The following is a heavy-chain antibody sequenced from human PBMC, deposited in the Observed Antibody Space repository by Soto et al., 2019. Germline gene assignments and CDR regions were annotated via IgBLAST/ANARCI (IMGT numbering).Heavy chain of an antibody. J-gene: IGHJ3*02. Sequence: SQTLSLTCAISGDSVSSNSAAWNWIRQSPSRGLEWLGRTYYRSKWYNDYAVSVESRITINPDTSKNQFSLQLNSVTPEDTAVYYCARDLIYCSSTSCYTVGDFDIWGQGTMVTV. V-gene: IGHV6-1*01. CDR2: TYYRSKWYN. D-gene: IGHD2-2*02. CDR1: GDSVSSNSAA. CDR3: ARDLIYCSSTSCYTVGDFDI.